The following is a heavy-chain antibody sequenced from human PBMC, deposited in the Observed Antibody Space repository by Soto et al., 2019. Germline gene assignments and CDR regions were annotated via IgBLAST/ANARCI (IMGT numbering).Heavy chain of an antibody. CDR2: ISGSGGST. CDR1: GFTFSSYA. Sequence: PGGSLRLSCAASGFTFSSYAMSWVRQAPGKGLEWVSAISGSGGSTYYADSVKGRFTISRDNSKNTLYLQMNSLRAEDTAVYYCAKRLYYYDSSGYSPDFDYWGQGTLVTVSS. J-gene: IGHJ4*02. CDR3: AKRLYYYDSSGYSPDFDY. V-gene: IGHV3-23*01. D-gene: IGHD3-22*01.